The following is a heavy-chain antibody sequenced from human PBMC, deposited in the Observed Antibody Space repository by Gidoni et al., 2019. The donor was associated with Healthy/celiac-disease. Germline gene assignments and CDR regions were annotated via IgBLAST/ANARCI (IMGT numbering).Heavy chain of an antibody. Sequence: QVQLVESGGGVVQPGRSLRLSCAASGFTFSSYGMHWVRQAPGKGLGWVAVISYDGSNKYYADSVKGRFTISRDNSKNTLYLQMNSLRAEDTAVYYCAKSFRRSGGPLDPWGQGTLVTVSS. CDR2: ISYDGSNK. D-gene: IGHD2-15*01. CDR1: GFTFSSYG. V-gene: IGHV3-30*18. CDR3: AKSFRRSGGPLDP. J-gene: IGHJ5*02.